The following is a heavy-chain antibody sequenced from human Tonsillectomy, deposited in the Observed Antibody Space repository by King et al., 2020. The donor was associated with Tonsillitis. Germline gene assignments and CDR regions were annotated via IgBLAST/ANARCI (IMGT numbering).Heavy chain of an antibody. CDR1: GFSLTTSGVA. V-gene: IGHV2-5*02. D-gene: IGHD5-12*01. Sequence: ITLKESGPALVKPTQTLTLTCTFSGFSLTTSGVAVGWIRQPPGRALEWLALIYWDDDDRYSPSLKSRLTITKDTSKNQVVLTMTNMDSVDTATYYCAPSILHVEATIRPDAFDIWGQGTMVTVSS. CDR3: APSILHVEATIRPDAFDI. CDR2: IYWDDDD. J-gene: IGHJ3*02.